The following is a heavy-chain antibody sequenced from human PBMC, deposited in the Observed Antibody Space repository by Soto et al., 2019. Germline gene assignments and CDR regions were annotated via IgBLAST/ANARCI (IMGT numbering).Heavy chain of an antibody. Sequence: PGGSLRLSCAASGFTFSSYGMHWVRQAPGKGLEWVAVISYDGSNKYYADSVKGRFTISRDNSKNTLYLQMNSLRAEDTAVYYCAKDRQVDIVATISLRGLVCGELDYWGQGTLVTVSS. V-gene: IGHV3-30*18. J-gene: IGHJ4*02. CDR3: AKDRQVDIVATISLRGLVCGELDY. CDR1: GFTFSSYG. D-gene: IGHD5-12*01. CDR2: ISYDGSNK.